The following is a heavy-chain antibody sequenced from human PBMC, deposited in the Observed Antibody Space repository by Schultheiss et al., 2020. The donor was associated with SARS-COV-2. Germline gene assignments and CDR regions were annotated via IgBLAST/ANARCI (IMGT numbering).Heavy chain of an antibody. D-gene: IGHD6-13*01. V-gene: IGHV3-43*01. CDR1: GFTFDDYT. J-gene: IGHJ4*02. CDR3: AKDIGGSSSWPIDY. CDR2: ISWDGGST. Sequence: GGSLRLSCAASGFTFDDYTMHWVRQAPGKGLEWVSLISWDGGSTYYADSVKGRFTISRDNSKNSLYLQMNSLRAEDTALYYCAKDIGGSSSWPIDYWGQGTLVTVSS.